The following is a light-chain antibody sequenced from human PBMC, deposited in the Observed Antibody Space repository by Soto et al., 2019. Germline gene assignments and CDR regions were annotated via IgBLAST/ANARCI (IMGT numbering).Light chain of an antibody. CDR3: QKYNSAPWT. CDR2: AAS. Sequence: DIQMTQTPSSRSASVGDRVTITCRASQGISNYLAWYQQKPGKVPKLLIYAASTLQSGVPSRFSGSGSGTDFTLTISSLQPADVATYYCQKYNSAPWTFGQGTKVEIK. J-gene: IGKJ1*01. CDR1: QGISNY. V-gene: IGKV1-27*01.